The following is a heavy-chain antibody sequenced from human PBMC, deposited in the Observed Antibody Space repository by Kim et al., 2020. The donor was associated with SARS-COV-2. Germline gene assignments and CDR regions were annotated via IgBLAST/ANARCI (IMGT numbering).Heavy chain of an antibody. D-gene: IGHD6-6*01. CDR3: ARVVAARLGYFDY. J-gene: IGHJ4*02. CDR2: ISYDGSNK. CDR1: GFTFSSYA. Sequence: GGSLRLSCAASGFTFSSYAMHWVRQAPGKGLEWVAVISYDGSNKYYADSVKGRFTISRDNSKNTLYLQMNSLRAEDTAVYYCARVVAARLGYFDYWGQGT. V-gene: IGHV3-30-3*01.